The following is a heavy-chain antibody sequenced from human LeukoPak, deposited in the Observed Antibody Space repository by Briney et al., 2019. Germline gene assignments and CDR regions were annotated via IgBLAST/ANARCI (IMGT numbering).Heavy chain of an antibody. D-gene: IGHD5-18*01. J-gene: IGHJ4*02. V-gene: IGHV3-30*03. CDR1: GFIFNNYG. CDR2: MSLDGRKN. CDR3: ARADLRGYSLDY. Sequence: GGSLRLSCAASGFIFNNYGMHWVRQTPGKGLEWVALMSLDGRKNYYADSVKGRFTISRENAKNSLYLQMNSLRAGDTAVYYCARADLRGYSLDYWGQGTLVTVSS.